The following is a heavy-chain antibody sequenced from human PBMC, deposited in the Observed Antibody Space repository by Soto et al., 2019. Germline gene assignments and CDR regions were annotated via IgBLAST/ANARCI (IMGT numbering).Heavy chain of an antibody. D-gene: IGHD6-13*01. V-gene: IGHV3-23*01. CDR3: ARDSNDRSSSWYDSYDYYGMDV. J-gene: IGHJ6*02. CDR1: GFSFSNFA. CDR2: ISGTDDYT. Sequence: GSLRLSCAASGFSFSNFAMTWVRQAPGEGLEWVSSISGTDDYTYYADSVKGRFTISRDNARNTLFLHMNNLRAYDTDVYYCARDSNDRSSSWYDSYDYYGMDVWGQGTTVTVSS.